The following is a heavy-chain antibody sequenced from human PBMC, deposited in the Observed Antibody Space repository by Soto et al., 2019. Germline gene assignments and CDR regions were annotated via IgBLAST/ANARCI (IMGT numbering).Heavy chain of an antibody. V-gene: IGHV1-18*01. CDR1: GYTFTSYG. CDR3: ARDPGTAGYSGYDRGMDV. Sequence: ASVKVSCKASGYTFTSYGISWVRQAPGQGLEWMGWISAYNGNTNYAQKLQGRVTMTTDTSTSTAYMELRSLRSDDTAVYYCARDPGTAGYSGYDRGMDVWGQGTTVTVSS. CDR2: ISAYNGNT. J-gene: IGHJ6*02. D-gene: IGHD5-12*01.